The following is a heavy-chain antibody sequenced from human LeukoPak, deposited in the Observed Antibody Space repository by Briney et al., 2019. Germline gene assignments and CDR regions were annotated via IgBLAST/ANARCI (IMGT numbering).Heavy chain of an antibody. CDR3: ARDVFNMVRGARTPVDYYGMDV. CDR2: IYYSGST. V-gene: IGHV4-39*07. CDR1: GGSISSSSYY. D-gene: IGHD3-10*01. Sequence: SETLSLTCTVSGGSISSSSYYWGWIRQPPGKGLEWIGSIYYSGSTYYNPSLKSRVTLSVDTSKNQFSLKLSSVTAADTAVYYCARDVFNMVRGARTPVDYYGMDVWGQGTTVTVSS. J-gene: IGHJ6*02.